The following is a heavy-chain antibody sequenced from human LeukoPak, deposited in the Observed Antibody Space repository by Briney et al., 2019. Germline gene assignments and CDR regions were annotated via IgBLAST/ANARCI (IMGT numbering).Heavy chain of an antibody. CDR3: ARDSHEIVVVPAASYYYYYMDV. CDR1: GFTFSSYW. J-gene: IGHJ6*03. D-gene: IGHD2-2*01. V-gene: IGHV3-7*01. CDR2: IKQDGSEK. Sequence: GGSLRLSCAASGFTFSSYWMSWVRQAPGKGLEWVANIKQDGSEKYYVDSVKGRFTISRDNAKNSLYLQMNSLRAEDTAVYYCARDSHEIVVVPAASYYYYYMDVWGKGTTVTVSS.